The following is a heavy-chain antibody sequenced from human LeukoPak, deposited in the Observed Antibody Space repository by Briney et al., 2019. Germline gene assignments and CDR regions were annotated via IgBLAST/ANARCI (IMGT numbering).Heavy chain of an antibody. V-gene: IGHV4-59*08. Sequence: SETLSLTCTVTGGSIGTYYWSWIRQSPGKRLEWIGYIYVTGTRYNPYLQSRVTISVDRSRNQFFLKMSSVTAADTAVYYCARHIGGGIEDMDVWGKGTKVIASS. CDR2: IYVTGT. CDR3: ARHIGGGIEDMDV. J-gene: IGHJ6*03. D-gene: IGHD3-16*02. CDR1: GGSIGTYY.